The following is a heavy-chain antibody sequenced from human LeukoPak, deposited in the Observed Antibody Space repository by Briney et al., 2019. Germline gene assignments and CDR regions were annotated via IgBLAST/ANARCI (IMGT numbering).Heavy chain of an antibody. CDR1: GFTFSSYA. Sequence: GRSLRLSCAASGFTFSSYAMHWVRQAPGKGLEWVAVISYDGSNKYYADSVKGRFTISRDNSKNTLYLQMSSLRAEDTAVYYCARSPDYDSSGYYYVSYYYGMDVWGQGTTVTVSS. CDR2: ISYDGSNK. CDR3: ARSPDYDSSGYYYVSYYYGMDV. V-gene: IGHV3-30-3*01. J-gene: IGHJ6*02. D-gene: IGHD3-22*01.